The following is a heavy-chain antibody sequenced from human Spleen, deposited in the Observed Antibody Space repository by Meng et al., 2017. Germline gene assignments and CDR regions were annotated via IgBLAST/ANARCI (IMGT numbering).Heavy chain of an antibody. V-gene: IGHV4-34*01. CDR2: INHSGRT. J-gene: IGHJ4*02. Sequence: SETLSLTCTVSGGSISSYYWSWIRQPPGKGLEWIGEINHSGRTNYNPSLKSRVTISVDTSKNQFSLKLSSVTAADTAVDYCARGGIVGTTTGIDFWGQGTLVTVSS. D-gene: IGHD1-26*01. CDR3: ARGGIVGTTTGIDF. CDR1: GGSISSYY.